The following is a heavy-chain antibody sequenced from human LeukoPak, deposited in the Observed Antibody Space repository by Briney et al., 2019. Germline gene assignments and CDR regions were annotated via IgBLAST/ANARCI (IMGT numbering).Heavy chain of an antibody. V-gene: IGHV3-23*01. J-gene: IGHJ6*04. CDR3: AKGPDRITIFEMDV. CDR1: GFTFSDYY. Sequence: GGSLRLSCAASGFTFSDYYMSWVRQAPGKGLEWVSAISGSGGSTYYADSVKGRFTISRDNSKNTLYLQMNSLRAEDTAVYYCAKGPDRITIFEMDVWGKGTTVTVSS. CDR2: ISGSGGST. D-gene: IGHD3-3*01.